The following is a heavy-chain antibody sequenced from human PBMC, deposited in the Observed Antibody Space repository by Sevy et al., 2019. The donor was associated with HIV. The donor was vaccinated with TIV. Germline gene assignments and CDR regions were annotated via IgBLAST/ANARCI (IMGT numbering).Heavy chain of an antibody. CDR3: ARDNPLYCSGGSCHAWDY. CDR1: GFTFSSYW. D-gene: IGHD2-15*01. J-gene: IGHJ4*02. Sequence: GGSLRLSCAASGFTFSSYWMHWVRQAPGKGLVWVSRINSDGSSTSYADSVKGRFTISRDNAKNSLYLQMNSLRAEDTAVYYCARDNPLYCSGGSCHAWDYWGQGTLVTVSS. V-gene: IGHV3-74*01. CDR2: INSDGSST.